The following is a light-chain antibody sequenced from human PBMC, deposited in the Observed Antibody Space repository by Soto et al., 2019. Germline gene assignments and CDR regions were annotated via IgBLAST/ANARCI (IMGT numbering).Light chain of an antibody. CDR3: QQYGRSLWT. J-gene: IGKJ1*01. CDR2: DAS. Sequence: EIVLTQPPCTLSLSPGESATLSCRASQNVKNNYFAWYQQRPGQAPRLLIYDASSRATGIPDRFSGSGSGSDFTLTINRLEPEDFAVYYCQQYGRSLWTFGQGTKVAIK. V-gene: IGKV3-20*01. CDR1: QNVKNNY.